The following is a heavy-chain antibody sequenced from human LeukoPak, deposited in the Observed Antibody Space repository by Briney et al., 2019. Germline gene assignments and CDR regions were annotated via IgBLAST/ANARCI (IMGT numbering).Heavy chain of an antibody. CDR3: VRDRRAVAVYFDY. D-gene: IGHD6-19*01. V-gene: IGHV3-30*04. J-gene: IGHJ4*02. CDR1: GFTFDSYA. Sequence: GGSLRLSCAASGFTFDSYAMHWVRQAPGKGLEWVAVISYDGSIPYYADSVKGRFTFSRDNSKNTLYLQMNSLRTEDTAVYYCVRDRRAVAVYFDYWGQGTLVTVSS. CDR2: ISYDGSIP.